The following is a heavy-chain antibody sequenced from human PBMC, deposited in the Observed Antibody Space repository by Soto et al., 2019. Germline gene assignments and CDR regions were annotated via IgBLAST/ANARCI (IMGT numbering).Heavy chain of an antibody. J-gene: IGHJ5*02. V-gene: IGHV3-21*01. CDR3: ARDMSYGDYVRFYP. CDR2: ISSSSSYI. D-gene: IGHD4-17*01. CDR1: GFTFSSYS. Sequence: GGSLRLSCAASGFTFSSYSMNWVRQAPGKGLEWVSSISSSSSYIYYADSVKGRFTISRDNAKNSLYLQMNSLRAEDTAVYYCARDMSYGDYVRFYPWGQGTLVTVSS.